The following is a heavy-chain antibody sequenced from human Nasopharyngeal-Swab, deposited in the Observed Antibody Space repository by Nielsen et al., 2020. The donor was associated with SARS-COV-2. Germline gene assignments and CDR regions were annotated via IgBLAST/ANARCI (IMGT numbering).Heavy chain of an antibody. D-gene: IGHD3-22*01. J-gene: IGHJ5*02. Sequence: SETLSLTCTVSGGSTSSGSYYWSWIRQPAGKGLEWIGRFYTTGSTDYNPSLKSRVTISVDTSKNQFSLKLSSVTAADTAVYYCASRTSLFYDSSGYYGNWFDPWGQGTLVTVSS. CDR2: FYTTGST. CDR1: GGSTSSGSYY. CDR3: ASRTSLFYDSSGYYGNWFDP. V-gene: IGHV4-61*02.